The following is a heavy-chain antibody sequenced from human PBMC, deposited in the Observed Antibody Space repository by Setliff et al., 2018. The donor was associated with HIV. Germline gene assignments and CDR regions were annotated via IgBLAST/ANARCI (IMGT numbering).Heavy chain of an antibody. Sequence: PGGSLRLSCAASGFTFSSCWVTWVRQGQGKGLEWVANIKQDGSEKYYVDSVKGRLTISRDNGKNSLYLQMSSLRAEDTAVYYCASSGYNYGGYYMDVWGKGTTVTVS. CDR3: ASSGYNYGGYYMDV. CDR1: GFTFSSCW. J-gene: IGHJ6*03. V-gene: IGHV3-7*03. CDR2: IKQDGSEK. D-gene: IGHD5-18*01.